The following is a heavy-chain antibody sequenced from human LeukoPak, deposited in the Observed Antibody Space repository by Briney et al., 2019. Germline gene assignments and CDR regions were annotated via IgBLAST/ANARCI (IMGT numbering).Heavy chain of an antibody. CDR3: ATPAAGAFSSSWFDY. V-gene: IGHV1-2*02. CDR2: INPNSGGT. J-gene: IGHJ4*02. D-gene: IGHD6-13*01. CDR1: GYTFTGYY. Sequence: ASVKVSCKASGYTFTGYYMHWVRQATGQGLEWMGWINPNSGGTNYAQKFQGRVTMTRDTSISTAYMELSRLRSDDTAVYYCATPAAGAFSSSWFDYWGQGTLVTVSS.